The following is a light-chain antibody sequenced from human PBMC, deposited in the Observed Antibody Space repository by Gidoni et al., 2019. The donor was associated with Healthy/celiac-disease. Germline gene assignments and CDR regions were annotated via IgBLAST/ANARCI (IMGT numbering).Light chain of an antibody. CDR2: GAS. CDR1: QSVSSSY. CDR3: PQYGSSPWT. V-gene: IGKV3-20*01. Sequence: EIVLTKSPSPLSLSPGERATLSCRASQSVSSSYLAWYQQKPGQAPRLLIYGASSRATGIPDRFSGSGSGTDFTLTISRLEPEDFAVYSCPQYGSSPWTFGQGTKVEIK. J-gene: IGKJ1*01.